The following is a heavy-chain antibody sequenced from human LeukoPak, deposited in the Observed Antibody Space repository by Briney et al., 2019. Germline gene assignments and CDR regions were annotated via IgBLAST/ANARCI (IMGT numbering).Heavy chain of an antibody. CDR1: GGSISSDC. J-gene: IGHJ6*02. CDR2: IYYSGST. V-gene: IGHV4-59*12. CDR3: ARDFGSSWYTYYYYYGMDV. D-gene: IGHD6-13*01. Sequence: SETLSLTCTVSGGSISSDCWSWIRQPPGKGLEWIGYIYYSGSTNYNPSLKRRVTISVDTSKNQFSLKLSSVTAADTAVYYCARDFGSSWYTYYYYYGMDVWGQGTTVTVSS.